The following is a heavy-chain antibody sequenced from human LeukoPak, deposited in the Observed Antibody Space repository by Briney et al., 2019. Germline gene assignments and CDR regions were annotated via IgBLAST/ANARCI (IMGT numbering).Heavy chain of an antibody. Sequence: ASVKVSCKASGYTFTSYGISWVRQAPGQGLEWMGWISAYNGNTNYAQKLQGRVTMTTDTSTSTAYMELRSLRSDDTAVYYCARDQNVDTAMDLDYWAREPWSPSPQ. V-gene: IGHV1-18*01. CDR1: GYTFTSYG. CDR3: ARDQNVDTAMDLDY. D-gene: IGHD5-18*01. CDR2: ISAYNGNT. J-gene: IGHJ4*02.